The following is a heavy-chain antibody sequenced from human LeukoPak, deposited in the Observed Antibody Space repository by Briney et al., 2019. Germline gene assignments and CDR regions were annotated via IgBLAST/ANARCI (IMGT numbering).Heavy chain of an antibody. CDR2: IYYSGST. CDR1: GGSISNNY. J-gene: IGHJ6*04. CDR3: ARDSGLWFGELYCYYGMDV. D-gene: IGHD3-10*01. Sequence: SETLSLTCTVSGGSISNNYWSWIRQPPGKGLEWIGYIYYSGSTKYNPPLKSRVTISVDTSKNQFSLKLSSVTAADTAVYYCARDSGLWFGELYCYYGMDVWGKGTTVTVSS. V-gene: IGHV4-59*12.